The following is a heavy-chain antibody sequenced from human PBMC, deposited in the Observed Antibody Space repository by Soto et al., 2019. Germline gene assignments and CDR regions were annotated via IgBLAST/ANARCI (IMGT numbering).Heavy chain of an antibody. CDR3: AGFVVPASRNSDFAY. CDR1: GISVSTSDYY. J-gene: IGHJ4*02. D-gene: IGHD2-15*01. V-gene: IGHV4-39*01. Sequence: SETLSLTCTVSGISVSTSDYYWGWVRQPPGKGLDWIGNIYYSGSTFYNPSLRSRVTLSVDTSKNQFSLRLNSVTAADTAVYFCAGFVVPASRNSDFAYWGQGTLVTV. CDR2: IYYSGST.